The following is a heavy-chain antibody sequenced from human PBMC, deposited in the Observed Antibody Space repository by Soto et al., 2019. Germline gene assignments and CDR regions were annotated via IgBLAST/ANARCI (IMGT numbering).Heavy chain of an antibody. CDR3: ARVRTYYDSSGSLDY. D-gene: IGHD3-22*01. CDR1: GYTFTVYF. Sequence: GAPVKVSGTASGYTFTVYFMHWVRQAPGQGLEWMGWINPNSGDTNYAQKFQGRVTMTRDVSINTAYMELRRLASDDTAVYYCARVRTYYDSSGSLDYWGQGSLVTVSS. J-gene: IGHJ4*02. V-gene: IGHV1-2*02. CDR2: INPNSGDT.